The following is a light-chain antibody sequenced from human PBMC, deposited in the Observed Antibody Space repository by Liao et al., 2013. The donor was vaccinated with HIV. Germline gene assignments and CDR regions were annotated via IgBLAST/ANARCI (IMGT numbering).Light chain of an antibody. CDR3: QAWDNYSWV. CDR1: NIGSKS. J-gene: IGLJ3*02. CDR2: YDR. V-gene: IGLV3-21*01. Sequence: SYVLTQPPSVSVAPGQTARIPCGTNNIGSKSVHWYRHKPGQAPVMVIFYDRDRPSGIPDRFSGSNSGNTATLTITGSQPMDEADYYCQAWDNYSWVFGGGTVLAVL.